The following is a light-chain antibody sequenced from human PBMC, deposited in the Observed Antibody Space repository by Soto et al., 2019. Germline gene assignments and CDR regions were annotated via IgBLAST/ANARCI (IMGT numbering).Light chain of an antibody. CDR1: QGISTY. Sequence: DIQMTQSPSSLSESAGDRVTITCRASQGISTYLNWYQQKPGKAPKLLIYAASSLQSGVPSRFSGSGSGTEFTLTVSSLQPDDFATYYCQHRVFGPGTKVDIK. CDR3: QHRV. V-gene: IGKV1-39*01. CDR2: AAS. J-gene: IGKJ3*01.